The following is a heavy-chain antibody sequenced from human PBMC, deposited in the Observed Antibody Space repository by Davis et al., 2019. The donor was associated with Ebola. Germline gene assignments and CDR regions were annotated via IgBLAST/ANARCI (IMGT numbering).Heavy chain of an antibody. Sequence: AASVKVSCKASGGTFSSYAISWVRQAPGQGLEWMGGIIPIFGTANYAQKFQGRVTITADKSTSTAYMELSSLRSEDTAVYYCARGHGSGWFNWYFDLWGRGTLVTVSS. CDR3: ARGHGSGWFNWYFDL. D-gene: IGHD6-19*01. J-gene: IGHJ2*01. V-gene: IGHV1-69*06. CDR1: GGTFSSYA. CDR2: IIPIFGTA.